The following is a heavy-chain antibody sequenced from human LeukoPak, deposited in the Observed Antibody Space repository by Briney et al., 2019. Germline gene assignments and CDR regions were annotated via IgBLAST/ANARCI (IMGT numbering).Heavy chain of an antibody. CDR1: GYTFTAYY. D-gene: IGHD3-10*01. Sequence: ASVKVSCKASGYTFTAYYMHWVRQAPGQGLEWMRWINPNSGGTNYGQKFQGRVTMTRDTSITTAYMELSRLRSDDTAVYYCARDTSYGSGSYWFDPWGQGTLVTVSS. V-gene: IGHV1-2*02. CDR2: INPNSGGT. CDR3: ARDTSYGSGSYWFDP. J-gene: IGHJ5*02.